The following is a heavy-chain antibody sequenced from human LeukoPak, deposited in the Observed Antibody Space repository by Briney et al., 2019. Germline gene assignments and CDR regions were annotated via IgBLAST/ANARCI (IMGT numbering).Heavy chain of an antibody. CDR3: ARPELPGWSVLSDF. CDR2: INQDGSET. D-gene: IGHD2-15*01. V-gene: IGHV3-7*01. J-gene: IGHJ4*02. CDR1: GFTFRKYW. Sequence: GGSLRLSCAASGFTFRKYWMSWVRQAPGKGLEWVANINQDGSETYYADSVKGRFTMSRDNGKNSLDLQMNSLRAEDTAVYYCARPELPGWSVLSDFWGQGTLVTVSS.